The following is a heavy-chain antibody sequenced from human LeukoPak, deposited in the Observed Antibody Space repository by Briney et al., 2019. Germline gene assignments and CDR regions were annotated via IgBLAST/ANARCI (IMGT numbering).Heavy chain of an antibody. J-gene: IGHJ5*02. D-gene: IGHD3-3*01. CDR3: ARESYDFWSGYSATNNWFDP. CDR2: IYHSGST. CDR1: GYSISSGCY. V-gene: IGHV4-38-2*02. Sequence: PSETLSLTCTVSGYSISSGCYWGWIRQPPGKGLEWIGSIYHSGSTYYNPSLKSRVTISVDTSKNQFSLKLSSVTAADTAVYYCARESYDFWSGYSATNNWFDPWGQGTLVTVSS.